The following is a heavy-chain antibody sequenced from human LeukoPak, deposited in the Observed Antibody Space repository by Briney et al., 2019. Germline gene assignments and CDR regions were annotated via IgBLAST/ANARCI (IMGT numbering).Heavy chain of an antibody. Sequence: ASVKVSCKASGYTFTSYGISWVRQAPGQGLEWMGWISAYNGNTNYAQKLQGRVTMTTDTSTSTAYMELRSLRSDDTAVYYCARGDLGYCSSTSCYRGSWFDPWGQGTLVTVSS. CDR2: ISAYNGNT. J-gene: IGHJ5*02. CDR1: GYTFTSYG. CDR3: ARGDLGYCSSTSCYRGSWFDP. D-gene: IGHD2-2*02. V-gene: IGHV1-18*01.